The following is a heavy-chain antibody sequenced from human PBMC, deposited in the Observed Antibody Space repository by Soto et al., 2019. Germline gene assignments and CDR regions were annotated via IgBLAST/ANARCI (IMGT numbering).Heavy chain of an antibody. Sequence: QVQLVQSGAEVKKPGASVKVSCKASGYTFTDYYMHWIRQAPGQGLEWMGWINPNSGGTNYAQNFQGRVTMTRDTSISTIYMELSRLRSDDTAVYYCAREATSSWTGNWFDPWGQGTLVTVSS. D-gene: IGHD6-13*01. V-gene: IGHV1-2*02. CDR3: AREATSSWTGNWFDP. CDR2: INPNSGGT. J-gene: IGHJ5*02. CDR1: GYTFTDYY.